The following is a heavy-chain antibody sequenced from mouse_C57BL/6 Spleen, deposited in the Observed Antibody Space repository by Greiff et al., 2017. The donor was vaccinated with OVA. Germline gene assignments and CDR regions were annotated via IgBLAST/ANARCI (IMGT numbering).Heavy chain of an antibody. V-gene: IGHV1-84*01. D-gene: IGHD2-2*01. CDR1: GYTFTDYY. CDR2: IYPGSGNT. CDR3: ARKGDGYDWFAY. Sequence: VQLQQSGPELVKPGASVKISCKASGYTFTDYYINWVKQRPGQGLAWIGWIYPGSGNTKYNEKFKGKATLTVDTSSSTAYMQLSSLTSEDSAVYFCARKGDGYDWFAYWGQGTLVTVSA. J-gene: IGHJ3*01.